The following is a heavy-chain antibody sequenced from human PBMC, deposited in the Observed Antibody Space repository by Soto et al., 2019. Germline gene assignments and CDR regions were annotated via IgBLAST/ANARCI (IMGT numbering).Heavy chain of an antibody. Sequence: ASVKVSCKASGYTFTGYYMHWVRQAPGQGLEWMGWINPNSGGTNYAQKFQGWVTMTRDTSISTAYMELSRLRSDDTAVYYCARDSSRDCSGGSCQGGDWFDPWGQGTLVTVSS. V-gene: IGHV1-2*04. J-gene: IGHJ5*02. CDR3: ARDSSRDCSGGSCQGGDWFDP. CDR2: INPNSGGT. D-gene: IGHD2-15*01. CDR1: GYTFTGYY.